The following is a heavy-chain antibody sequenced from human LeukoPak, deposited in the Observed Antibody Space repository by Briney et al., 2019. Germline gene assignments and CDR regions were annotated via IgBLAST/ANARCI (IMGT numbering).Heavy chain of an antibody. CDR3: NTDSLLLNY. J-gene: IGHJ4*02. CDR1: GFTFSSYA. D-gene: IGHD2-15*01. V-gene: IGHV3-23*03. Sequence: GGSLRLSCAASGFTFSSYAMSWVRQAPGKGLEWVSVIYSGGSTYYADSVKGRFTISRDNSKNTLYLQMNSLKTEDTAVYYCNTDSLLLNYWGQGTLVTVSS. CDR2: IYSGGST.